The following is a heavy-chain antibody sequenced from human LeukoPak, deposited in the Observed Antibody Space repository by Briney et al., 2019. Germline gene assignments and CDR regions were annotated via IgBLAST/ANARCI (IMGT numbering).Heavy chain of an antibody. V-gene: IGHV3-30*04. CDR2: ISYDGSNK. CDR3: AKVDCSGGSCYSEEDY. Sequence: GRSLRLSCAASGFTFSSYAMHWVRQAPGKGLEWVAVISYDGSNKYYADSVKGRFTISRDNSKNTLYLQMNSLRAEDTAVYFCAKVDCSGGSCYSEEDYWGQGTLVTVSS. CDR1: GFTFSSYA. J-gene: IGHJ4*02. D-gene: IGHD2-15*01.